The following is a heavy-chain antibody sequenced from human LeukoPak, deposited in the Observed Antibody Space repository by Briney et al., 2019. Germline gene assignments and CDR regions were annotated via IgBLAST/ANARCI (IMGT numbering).Heavy chain of an antibody. CDR1: GFTVSGSY. CDR3: ARGTLNIPGEHGAFDY. CDR2: IYSGGTT. V-gene: IGHV3-53*01. J-gene: IGHJ4*02. D-gene: IGHD1-14*01. Sequence: GGSLRLSCAVSGFTVSGSYMSWVRQAAGKGLEWVSLIYSGGTTYYADSVKGRFTISRDNAKHSLYLQMNSLRAEDTAVYYCARGTLNIPGEHGAFDYWGQGTLVTVSS.